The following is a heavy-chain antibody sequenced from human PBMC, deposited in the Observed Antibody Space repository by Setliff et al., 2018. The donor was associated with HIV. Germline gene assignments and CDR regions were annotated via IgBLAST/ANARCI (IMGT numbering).Heavy chain of an antibody. CDR2: MNPSTGEI. J-gene: IGHJ4*02. D-gene: IGHD3-16*01. CDR1: GYSFTAYD. CDR3: ARPSHVYDDDGPLGY. Sequence: ASVKVSCKTSGYSFTAYDINWVRQATGRGLEWMAWMNPSTGEIGYAQKFQGRLTMTRDSSIITAFMELRGLRSEDTAIYYCARPSHVYDDDGPLGYWGQGTLVTVSS. V-gene: IGHV1-8*01.